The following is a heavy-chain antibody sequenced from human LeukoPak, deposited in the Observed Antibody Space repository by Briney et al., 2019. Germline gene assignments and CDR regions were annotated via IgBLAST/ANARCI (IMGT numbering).Heavy chain of an antibody. D-gene: IGHD5-18*01. CDR3: AWSGYSYGGAYGY. CDR1: GFTFSSYS. J-gene: IGHJ4*02. Sequence: GGSLRLSCAASGFTFSSYSMNWVRQAPGKGLEWVSYISSSSSTIYYADSVKGRFTISRDNAKNSLYLQMNSLRAEDTAVYYCAWSGYSYGGAYGYWGQGTLVTVSS. CDR2: ISSSSSTI. V-gene: IGHV3-48*01.